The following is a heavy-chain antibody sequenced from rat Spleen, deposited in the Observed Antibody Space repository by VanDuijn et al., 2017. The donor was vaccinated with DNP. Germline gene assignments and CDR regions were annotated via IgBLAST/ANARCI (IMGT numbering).Heavy chain of an antibody. CDR1: GYSTTCTY. V-gene: IGHV3-1*01. CDR3: AMWNIGTTTLDY. Sequence: QLQVSGPDLVKPSQSLSHTCSVTGYSTTCTYWGWNRKFPRNKLDWTGHISYSGSTTYNPSLKSRISITRDTSRNQFCLQLNSVTTEDTAPNYFAMWNIGTTTLDYWGQGVMVTVSS. D-gene: IGHD1-5*01. CDR2: ISYSGST. J-gene: IGHJ2*01.